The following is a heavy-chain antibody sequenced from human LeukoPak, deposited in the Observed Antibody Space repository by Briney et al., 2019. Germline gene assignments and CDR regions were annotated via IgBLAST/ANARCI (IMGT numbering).Heavy chain of an antibody. CDR2: TSGDATST. V-gene: IGHV3-23*01. D-gene: IGHD6-13*01. CDR3: AKRTSGSSWYSSDS. Sequence: GGSLRLSCAASGFTFSSFAMNWVRQAPGKGLEWVSTTSGDATSTYYADSVKGRFTISRDNSKTTLVLQMNSLRAEDTAVYYCAKRTSGSSWYSSDSWGQGTLVTVSS. J-gene: IGHJ4*02. CDR1: GFTFSSFA.